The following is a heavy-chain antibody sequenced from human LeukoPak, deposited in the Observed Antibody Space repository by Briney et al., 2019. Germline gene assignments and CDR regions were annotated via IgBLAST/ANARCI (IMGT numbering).Heavy chain of an antibody. Sequence: PGGSLRLSCAASGFTFSSYAMHWVRQAPGKGLEWVAVISYDGSNKYYADSVKGRFTISRDNSKNTLYLRMNSLRAEDTAVYYCARDGIFGARGPFDYWGQGTLVTVSS. CDR2: ISYDGSNK. D-gene: IGHD3-3*01. CDR1: GFTFSSYA. J-gene: IGHJ4*02. V-gene: IGHV3-30-3*01. CDR3: ARDGIFGARGPFDY.